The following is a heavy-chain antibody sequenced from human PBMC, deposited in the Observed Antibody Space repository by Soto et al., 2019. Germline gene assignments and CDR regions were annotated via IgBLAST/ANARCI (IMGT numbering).Heavy chain of an antibody. V-gene: IGHV4-59*08. CDR1: GGSISSYY. Sequence: PSETLSLTCTVSGGSISSYYWSWIRQPPGKGLEWIGYIYYSGSTNYNPSLKSRVTISVDTSKNQFSLKLSSVTAADTAVYYCARLGYSSSWHYYYYGMDVWGQGTTVTVSS. CDR2: IYYSGST. CDR3: ARLGYSSSWHYYYYGMDV. J-gene: IGHJ6*02. D-gene: IGHD6-13*01.